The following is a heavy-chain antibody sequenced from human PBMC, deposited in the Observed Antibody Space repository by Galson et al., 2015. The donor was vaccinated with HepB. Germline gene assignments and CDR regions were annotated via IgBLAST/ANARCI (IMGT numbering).Heavy chain of an antibody. D-gene: IGHD3-22*01. J-gene: IGHJ3*02. CDR3: ARGVGPDYYDRSGYSPNDAFDI. Sequence: SAKVSCKASGYTFTNYYLDWVRQAPGQGPEWMGRINPSGGSTIYARDFQGRVTMTRDTSTSTAYMELSSLRSEDTAMYYCARGVGPDYYDRSGYSPNDAFDIWGQGTMVTVSS. CDR2: INPSGGST. CDR1: GYTFTNYY. V-gene: IGHV1-46*01.